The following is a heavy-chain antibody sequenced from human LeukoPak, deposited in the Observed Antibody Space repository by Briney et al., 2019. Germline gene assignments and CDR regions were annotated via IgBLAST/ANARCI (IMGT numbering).Heavy chain of an antibody. V-gene: IGHV1-18*01. J-gene: IGHJ4*02. D-gene: IGHD5-18*01. CDR1: GYTFTSYG. CDR3: ARDRAGYSYGTFDY. CDR2: ISAYNGNT. Sequence: ASVKVSCKASGYTFTSYGISWVRQAPGQGLEWMGWISAYNGNTNYAQKLQGRVTMTTDTSTSTAYMELRSQRSDDTAVYYCARDRAGYSYGTFDYWGQGTLVTVSS.